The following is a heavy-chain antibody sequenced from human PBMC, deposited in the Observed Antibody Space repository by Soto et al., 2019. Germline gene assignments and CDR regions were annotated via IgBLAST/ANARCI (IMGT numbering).Heavy chain of an antibody. V-gene: IGHV1-69*13. J-gene: IGHJ6*02. CDR1: GGTFSSYA. Sequence: SVKVSCKASGGTFSSYAISWVRQAPGQGLEWMGGIIPIFGTANYAQKFQGRVTITADESTSTAYMELSSLRSEDTAVYYCARGITMIVVVITWDMDVWGQGTTVTVSS. CDR2: IIPIFGTA. D-gene: IGHD3-22*01. CDR3: ARGITMIVVVITWDMDV.